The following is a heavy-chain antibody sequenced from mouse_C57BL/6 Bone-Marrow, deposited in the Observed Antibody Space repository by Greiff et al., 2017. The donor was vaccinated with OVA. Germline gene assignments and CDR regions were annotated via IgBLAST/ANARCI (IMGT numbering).Heavy chain of an antibody. J-gene: IGHJ1*03. CDR2: IYPRSGNT. CDR1: GYTFTSYG. V-gene: IGHV1-81*01. CDR3: ALTQYFDV. Sequence: VQLQQSGAELVRPGASVKLSCTASGYTFTSYGISWVKQNTGQGLEWIGEIYPRSGNTYYNEKFKGKTTLTANKSSSTAYMQLRNLTSEDSAVYFCALTQYFDVWGTGTTVTVSS. D-gene: IGHD4-1*01.